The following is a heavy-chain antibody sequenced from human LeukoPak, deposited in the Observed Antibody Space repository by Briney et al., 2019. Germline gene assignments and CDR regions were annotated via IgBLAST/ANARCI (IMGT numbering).Heavy chain of an antibody. D-gene: IGHD3-22*01. Sequence: GGSLRLSCAASGFTFSSYWMSWVRQAPGKGLEWVANIKQDGSEKYYVDSVKGRFTISRDNAKNSLYLQMNSLRAEDTAVYYCATAIKYYYDSSGYYDYWGQGTLVTVSS. CDR3: ATAIKYYYDSSGYYDY. CDR2: IKQDGSEK. J-gene: IGHJ4*02. V-gene: IGHV3-7*01. CDR1: GFTFSSYW.